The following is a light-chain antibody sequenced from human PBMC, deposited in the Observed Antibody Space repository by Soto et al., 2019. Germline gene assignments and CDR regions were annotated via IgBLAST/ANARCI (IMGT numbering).Light chain of an antibody. J-gene: IGKJ5*01. CDR3: QQYGSLIT. CDR2: DAS. V-gene: IGKV3-20*01. CDR1: QRVASD. Sequence: VLTQSPGTLSLSPGEGATLSCRASQRVASDLAWYLQKPGQPPRLLIYDASIRATGIPDRISGSGSERGLTLTISRLEPEDAAVYYCQQYGSLITFGQGTRLEIK.